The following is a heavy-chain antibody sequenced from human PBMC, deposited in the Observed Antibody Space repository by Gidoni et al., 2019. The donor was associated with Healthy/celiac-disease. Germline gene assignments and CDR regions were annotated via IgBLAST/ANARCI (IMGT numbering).Heavy chain of an antibody. V-gene: IGHV3-23*01. CDR2: ISGRGGST. CDR3: AKGITGAVDY. CDR1: GCPFSSYA. J-gene: IGHJ4*02. Sequence: EVQLLESGGGWVQPGGSLRLSGAASGCPFSSYAMSWVRQAPGKGLEWVSAISGRGGSTYYADSVKGRFTISRDNSKNTLYLQMNSLRAEDTAVYYCAKGITGAVDYWGQGTLVTVSS. D-gene: IGHD7-27*01.